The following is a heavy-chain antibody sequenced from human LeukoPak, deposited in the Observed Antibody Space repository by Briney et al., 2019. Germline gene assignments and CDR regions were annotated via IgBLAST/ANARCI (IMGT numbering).Heavy chain of an antibody. CDR3: ARVAAADYYYYYYMDV. J-gene: IGHJ6*03. Sequence: SETLSLTCTVSGDSISSYYWSWIRQPPGKGLEWIGYIYYSGSTNYNPSLKSRVTISVDTSKNQFSLKLSSVTAADTAVYYCARVAAADYYYYYYMDVWGKGTTVTVSS. V-gene: IGHV4-59*01. CDR2: IYYSGST. CDR1: GDSISSYY. D-gene: IGHD6-13*01.